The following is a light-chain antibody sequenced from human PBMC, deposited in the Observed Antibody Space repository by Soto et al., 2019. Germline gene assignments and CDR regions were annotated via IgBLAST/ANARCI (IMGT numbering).Light chain of an antibody. CDR1: QSVSSN. Sequence: EIEMTQSPATLSVSPGERATLSCRASQSVSSNLAWYQQKPGQAPRLLISGASTRATGIPARFSGSGSGTEFTLTISSLQSEDFAVYYCQQYNNWPRGTFGQGTKLEIK. CDR3: QQYNNWPRGT. V-gene: IGKV3-15*01. J-gene: IGKJ2*01. CDR2: GAS.